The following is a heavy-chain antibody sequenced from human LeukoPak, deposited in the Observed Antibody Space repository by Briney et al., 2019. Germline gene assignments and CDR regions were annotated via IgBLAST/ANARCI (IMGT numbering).Heavy chain of an antibody. CDR2: ISSNGGST. V-gene: IGHV3-64D*09. Sequence: PGGSLRLSCSASGFTFSSYAMHWVRQAPGKGLEYVSAISSNGGSTYYADSVKGRFTISRDNSKNTLYLQMSSLRAEDTAVYYCASIFMDIVATTTHDYWGQGTLVTVSS. J-gene: IGHJ4*02. D-gene: IGHD5-12*01. CDR1: GFTFSSYA. CDR3: ASIFMDIVATTTHDY.